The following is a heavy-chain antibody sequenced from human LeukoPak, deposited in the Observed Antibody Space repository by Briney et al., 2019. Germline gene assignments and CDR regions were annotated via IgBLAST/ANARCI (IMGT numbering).Heavy chain of an antibody. D-gene: IGHD2-21*01. J-gene: IGHJ6*02. V-gene: IGHV3-64D*09. CDR2: ISSNGGST. CDR3: VKDSYGMDV. CDR1: GFTFSDSA. Sequence: GGSLRLSCSASGFTFSDSAMHWVRQAPGKGLDYVSVISSNGGSTYYADSVKDRVTISRDNSKNTLYLQMSSLRAEDTAVYYCVKDSYGMDVWGQGTTVTVSS.